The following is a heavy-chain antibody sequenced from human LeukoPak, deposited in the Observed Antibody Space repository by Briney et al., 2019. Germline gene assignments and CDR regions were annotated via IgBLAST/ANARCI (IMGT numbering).Heavy chain of an antibody. J-gene: IGHJ4*02. CDR1: GFTVSDNY. CDR2: MHSGGDT. V-gene: IGHV3-66*01. CDR3: ARDPGYSYGIDY. Sequence: GGSLRLSCAASGFTVSDNYMSWVRQAPGKGLEWVSLMHSGGDTYYADSVKGRFTISRDISKNTLYLQMNSLRAEDTVVYYCARDPGYSYGIDYWGQGTLVTVSS. D-gene: IGHD5-18*01.